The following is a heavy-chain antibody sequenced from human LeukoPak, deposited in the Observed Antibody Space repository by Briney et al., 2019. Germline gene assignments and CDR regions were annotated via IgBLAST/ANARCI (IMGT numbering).Heavy chain of an antibody. Sequence: GASVKVSCKASGYTFTSYDINWVRQATGQGLEWMGWMNPNSGNTGYAQKSQGRVTMTRNTSISTAYMELSSLRSDDTAVYYCARANVGAFDYWGQGTLVTVSS. J-gene: IGHJ4*02. CDR3: ARANVGAFDY. CDR2: MNPNSGNT. CDR1: GYTFTSYD. V-gene: IGHV1-8*01. D-gene: IGHD1-26*01.